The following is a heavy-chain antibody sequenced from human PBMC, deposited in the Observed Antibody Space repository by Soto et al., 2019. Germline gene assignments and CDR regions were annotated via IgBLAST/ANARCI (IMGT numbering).Heavy chain of an antibody. J-gene: IGHJ4*02. CDR3: ATEETGPFGGAHVY. V-gene: IGHV4-39*01. D-gene: IGHD3-16*01. Sequence: QLQLQESGPGLVKPSETLSLICTVSGGSISSTSHYWGWIRQSPGKGLEWIGSIYYTGSTFYNPALTSRITISRDMSKNQYSLKLSSVTAADTAVYYCATEETGPFGGAHVYWGQGTLVTVSS. CDR2: IYYTGST. CDR1: GGSISSTSHY.